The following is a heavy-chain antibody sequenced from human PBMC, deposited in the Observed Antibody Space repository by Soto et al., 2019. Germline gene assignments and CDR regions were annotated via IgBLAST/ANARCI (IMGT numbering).Heavy chain of an antibody. Sequence: ASVKVSCKVSGYTLTELSMHWVRQAPGKGLEWMGGFDPEDGETIYAQKFQGRVTMTEDTSTDTAYMELSSLGSEDTAVYYCATRYYYDSSVDAFDIWGQGTMVTV. CDR1: GYTLTELS. D-gene: IGHD3-22*01. J-gene: IGHJ3*02. CDR3: ATRYYYDSSVDAFDI. CDR2: FDPEDGET. V-gene: IGHV1-24*01.